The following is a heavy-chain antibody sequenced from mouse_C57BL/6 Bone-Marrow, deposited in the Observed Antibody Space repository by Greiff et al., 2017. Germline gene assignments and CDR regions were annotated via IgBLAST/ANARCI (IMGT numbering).Heavy chain of an antibody. D-gene: IGHD6-1*01. V-gene: IGHV1-50*01. J-gene: IGHJ4*01. CDR3: ARVGLQPHYYAMDY. CDR2: IDPSDSYT. CDR1: GYTFTSYW. Sequence: VKLQQPGAELVKPGASVKLSCKASGYTFTSYWMQWVKQRPGQGLEWIGEIDPSDSYTNYNQKFKGKATLTVDTSSSTAYMQLSSLTSEDSAVYYCARVGLQPHYYAMDYWGQGTSVTVSS.